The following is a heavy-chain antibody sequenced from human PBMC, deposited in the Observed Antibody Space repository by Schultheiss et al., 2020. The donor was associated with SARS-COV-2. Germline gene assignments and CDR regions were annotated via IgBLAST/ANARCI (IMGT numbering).Heavy chain of an antibody. CDR3: THQGRDSSTYPAAFHM. Sequence: SGPTLVKPTQTLTLTCTFSGFSLSTSGVGVGWIRQPPGKALEWLGIIYWNDDKRYSPSLKSRLTITKDTSKNQVVLIMTNMDPVDTATYYCTHQGRDSSTYPAAFHMWGQGTMVTVSS. V-gene: IGHV2-5*01. D-gene: IGHD2/OR15-2a*01. CDR1: GFSLSTSGVG. CDR2: IYWNDDK. J-gene: IGHJ3*02.